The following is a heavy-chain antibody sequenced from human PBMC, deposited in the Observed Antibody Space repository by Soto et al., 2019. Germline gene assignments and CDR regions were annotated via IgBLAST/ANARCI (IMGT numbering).Heavy chain of an antibody. D-gene: IGHD6-13*01. V-gene: IGHV5-51*01. CDR3: ARQGAAAGTDLEYYYYYYGMDV. CDR1: GYSFTSYW. Sequence: GESLKISCQGSGYSFTSYWIGWVRQMPGKGLEWMGIIYPGGSDTRYSPSFQGQVTISADKSISTAYLQWSSLKASDTAMYYCARQGAAAGTDLEYYYYYYGMDVWGQGTTVTVSS. CDR2: IYPGGSDT. J-gene: IGHJ6*02.